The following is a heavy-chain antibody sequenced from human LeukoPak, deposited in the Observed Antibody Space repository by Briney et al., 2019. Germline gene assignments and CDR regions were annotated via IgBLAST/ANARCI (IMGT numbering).Heavy chain of an antibody. V-gene: IGHV4-59*01. J-gene: IGHJ4*02. D-gene: IGHD2-21*02. Sequence: SETLSLTCTVSGGSISSYYWSWIRQSPGKGLEWIGYIYYSGTTNYNPSLKSRVIISIDTSKNQFSLKLNSVTAADTAVYYCASSPRMTALLFDHWGQGTLVTVSS. CDR2: IYYSGTT. CDR1: GGSISSYY. CDR3: ASSPRMTALLFDH.